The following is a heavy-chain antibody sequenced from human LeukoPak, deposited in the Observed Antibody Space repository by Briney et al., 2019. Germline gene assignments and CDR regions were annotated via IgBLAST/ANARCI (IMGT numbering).Heavy chain of an antibody. D-gene: IGHD3-10*01. CDR2: IYYSGST. V-gene: IGHV4-30-4*01. Sequence: SGTLSLTCTVSGGSISSGDYYWSWIRQPPGKGLEWIGYIYYSGSTYYNPSLKSRVTISVDTSKNQFSLKLSSVTAADTAVYYCARGGGYYGSGSYFYWGQGTLVTVSS. CDR1: GGSISSGDYY. J-gene: IGHJ4*02. CDR3: ARGGGYYGSGSYFY.